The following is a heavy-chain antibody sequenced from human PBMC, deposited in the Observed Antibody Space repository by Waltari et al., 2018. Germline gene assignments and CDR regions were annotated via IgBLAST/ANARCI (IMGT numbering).Heavy chain of an antibody. CDR1: GFTFDDYA. CDR3: AKDIGGYSSSSYFDY. D-gene: IGHD6-6*01. V-gene: IGHV3-43D*04. CDR2: ISWDGVRT. Sequence: EVQLVESGGVVVQPGGSLRLSCAASGFTFDDYAMHWVSQGPGKGLVWVSLISWDGVRTYYADSVKVRFTISRDNSKNSLYLQMNSLRAEDTALYYCAKDIGGYSSSSYFDYWGQGTLVTVSS. J-gene: IGHJ4*02.